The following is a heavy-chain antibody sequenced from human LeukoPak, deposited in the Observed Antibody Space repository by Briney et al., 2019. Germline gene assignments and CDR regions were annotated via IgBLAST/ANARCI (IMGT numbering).Heavy chain of an antibody. D-gene: IGHD3-16*02. CDR3: AKDFALVGELSFRLDAFHI. CDR2: IGGSGGRT. J-gene: IGHJ3*02. Sequence: GGSLRLSCAASGFTFSSYSMNWVRQAPGKGLEWVSGIGGSGGRTYYADSVKGRFTISRDNSKNTLYVQMNSLRAEDTAIYYCAKDFALVGELSFRLDAFHIWGQGTMVTVSS. V-gene: IGHV3-23*01. CDR1: GFTFSSYS.